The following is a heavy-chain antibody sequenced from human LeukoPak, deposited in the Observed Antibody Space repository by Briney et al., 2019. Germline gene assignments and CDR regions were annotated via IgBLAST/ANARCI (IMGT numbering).Heavy chain of an antibody. D-gene: IGHD4-17*01. V-gene: IGHV1-2*04. CDR1: GYTFTGYY. CDR2: INPNSGGT. J-gene: IGHJ3*02. Sequence: ASVKVSCKASGYTFTGYYMHWVRQAPGQGLEWMGWINPNSGGTNYAQKFQGWVTMTRDTSISTAYMELSRLRSDDTAVYYCARALHDYGDYGSAFDIWGQGTMVTDSS. CDR3: ARALHDYGDYGSAFDI.